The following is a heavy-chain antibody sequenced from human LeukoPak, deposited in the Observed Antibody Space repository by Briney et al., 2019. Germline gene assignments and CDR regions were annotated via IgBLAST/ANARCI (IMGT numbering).Heavy chain of an antibody. D-gene: IGHD2-21*01. J-gene: IGHJ3*02. CDR2: MNPNSGNT. CDR1: GYSFSSYD. CDR3: VRFIVKGSPGHVGFDI. Sequence: GPVKVSCKASGYSFSSYDINWVRQAPGQGLEWMGWMNPNSGNTGYAQKFQGRVSMTRSASTNTAYMEVTSLTSEDTAVYYCVRFIVKGSPGHVGFDIWGQGTMVTVSS. V-gene: IGHV1-8*01.